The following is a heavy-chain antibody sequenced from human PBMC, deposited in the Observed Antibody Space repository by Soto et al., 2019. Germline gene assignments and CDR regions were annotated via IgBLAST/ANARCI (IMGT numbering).Heavy chain of an antibody. V-gene: IGHV3-21*01. CDR3: ARERGSCTSSSCFGSPDY. D-gene: IGHD2-2*01. CDR1: GFTFRTYS. CDR2: ISSSSYYI. J-gene: IGHJ4*02. Sequence: GGSLRLSCAASGFTFRTYSMNWVRQAPGKGLEWVSSISSSSYYIYYADSVKGRFTISRDNAKSSLFLQMNSLRVEDTAVYYCARERGSCTSSSCFGSPDYWGQGTLVTVSS.